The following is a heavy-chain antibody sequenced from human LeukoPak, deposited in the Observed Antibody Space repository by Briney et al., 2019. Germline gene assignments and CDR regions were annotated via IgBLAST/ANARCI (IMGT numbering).Heavy chain of an antibody. CDR1: GFTFSSYA. Sequence: AGGSLRFSCAASGFTFSSYAMSWVRQAPGKGLEWVSAISGSGGSTYYADSVKGRFTISRDNSKNTLYLQMNSLRAEGTAVYYCAVSPYYYDSSGYGWGQGTLVTVSS. V-gene: IGHV3-23*01. D-gene: IGHD3-22*01. CDR3: AVSPYYYDSSGYG. J-gene: IGHJ4*02. CDR2: ISGSGGST.